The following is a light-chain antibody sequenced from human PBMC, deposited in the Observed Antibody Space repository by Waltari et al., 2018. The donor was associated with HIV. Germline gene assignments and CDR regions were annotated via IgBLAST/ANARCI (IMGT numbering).Light chain of an antibody. CDR3: CSYTSSITGRV. Sequence: QSALTQPASVSGSPGQPRTISCTGPSSNVGCYKYASCYQQYPGKAPKLIIYDVTNRPSGVSNRFSGSKSGNTASLTISGLQAEDEADYYCCSYTSSITGRVFGTGTKVTVL. J-gene: IGLJ1*01. CDR1: SSNVGCYKY. V-gene: IGLV2-14*03. CDR2: DVT.